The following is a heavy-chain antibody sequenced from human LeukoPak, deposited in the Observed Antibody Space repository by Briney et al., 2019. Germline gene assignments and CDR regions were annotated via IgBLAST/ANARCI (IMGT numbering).Heavy chain of an antibody. CDR3: ARHVSQIMVRAATLGLHFDY. V-gene: IGHV4-34*01. Sequence: SETLSLTCAVYGGSFSGYYWSWIRQPPGKGLEWIGEIHHSGSTNYNPCLKSRVTISVDTSKNQLSLKLSSVTAADTAVYYCARHVSQIMVRAATLGLHFDYWGQGTLVTVSS. CDR1: GGSFSGYY. CDR2: IHHSGST. D-gene: IGHD3-10*01. J-gene: IGHJ4*02.